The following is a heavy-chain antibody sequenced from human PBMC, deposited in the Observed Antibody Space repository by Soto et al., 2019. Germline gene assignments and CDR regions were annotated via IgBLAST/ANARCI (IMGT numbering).Heavy chain of an antibody. J-gene: IGHJ4*02. CDR2: SNTDNGYT. CDR3: AGGRGLIQPFDF. D-gene: IGHD5-18*01. Sequence: GASVKVSCKASGYTLPNYAIHWVRQAPGQRLEWIGWSNTDNGYTRSSQAFQGRVTITWDISARTAYMELSSLRSDDMAVYYCAGGRGLIQPFDFWGQGTVVTVSS. V-gene: IGHV1-3*02. CDR1: GYTLPNYA.